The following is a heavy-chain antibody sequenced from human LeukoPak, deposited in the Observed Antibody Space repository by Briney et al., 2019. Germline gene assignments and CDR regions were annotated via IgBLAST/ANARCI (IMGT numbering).Heavy chain of an antibody. V-gene: IGHV3-23*01. J-gene: IGHJ4*02. Sequence: SCKASGGTFSSYAMSWVRQAPGKGLEWVSTISGSGGTTYYVDSVKGRFTISRDNSKNTLYLQMNSLRAEDTAIYYCAKGSPHFDYWGQGTLVTVSS. CDR2: ISGSGGTT. CDR1: GGTFSSYA. CDR3: AKGSPHFDY.